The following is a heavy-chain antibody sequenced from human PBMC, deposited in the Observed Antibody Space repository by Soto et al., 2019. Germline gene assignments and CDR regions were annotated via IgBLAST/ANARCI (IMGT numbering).Heavy chain of an antibody. CDR2: IYYSGST. D-gene: IGHD6-13*01. J-gene: IGHJ3*02. CDR1: GGSISSSSYY. CDR3: ARHGGSFVAAAWVTFDI. V-gene: IGHV4-39*01. Sequence: SETLSLTCTVSGGSISSSSYYWGWIRQPPGKGLEWIGSIYYSGSTYYNPSLKSRVTISVDTSKNQFSLKLSSVTAADTAVYYCARHGGSFVAAAWVTFDIWGQGTMVTVSS.